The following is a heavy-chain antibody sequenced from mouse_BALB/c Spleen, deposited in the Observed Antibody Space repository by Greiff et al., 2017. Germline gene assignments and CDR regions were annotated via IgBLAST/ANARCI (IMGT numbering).Heavy chain of an antibody. Sequence: VQVVESGPELVKPGASVKMSCKASGYTFTSYYIHWVKQRPGQGLEWIGWIYPGDGSTKYNEKFKGKTTLTADKSSSTAYMLLSSLTSEDSAIYFCAREGNAMDYWGQGTSVTVSS. CDR2: IYPGDGST. V-gene: IGHV1S56*01. J-gene: IGHJ4*01. CDR1: GYTFTSYY. CDR3: AREGNAMDY.